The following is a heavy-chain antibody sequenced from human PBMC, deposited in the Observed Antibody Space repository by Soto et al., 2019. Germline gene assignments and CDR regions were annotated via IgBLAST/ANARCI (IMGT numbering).Heavy chain of an antibody. CDR1: GYTFTSYG. CDR2: ISAYNGNT. CDR3: ARDPFKVYSSSLDYFDY. D-gene: IGHD6-6*01. Sequence: ASVKVSCKASGYTFTSYGISWVRQAPGQGLEWMGWISAYNGNTNYAQKLQGRVTMTTDTSTSTADMELRSLRSDDTAVYYCARDPFKVYSSSLDYFDYWGQGTLVTVSS. V-gene: IGHV1-18*04. J-gene: IGHJ4*02.